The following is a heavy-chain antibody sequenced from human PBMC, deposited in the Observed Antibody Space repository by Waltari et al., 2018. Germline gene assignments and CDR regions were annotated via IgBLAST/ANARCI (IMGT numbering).Heavy chain of an antibody. J-gene: IGHJ4*02. D-gene: IGHD6-6*01. V-gene: IGHV1-18*01. CDR3: ARASSSETYFDY. Sequence: QVQLVQSGAEVKKPGASVKVSCKASGYTFTSYGISWVRQAPGEGREWMGWVSAYNGNTNYAQKRDGRDTMTTDTATITDYRELRSLRSDDTAVYYCARASSSETYFDYWGQGTLVTVSS. CDR1: GYTFTSYG. CDR2: VSAYNGNT.